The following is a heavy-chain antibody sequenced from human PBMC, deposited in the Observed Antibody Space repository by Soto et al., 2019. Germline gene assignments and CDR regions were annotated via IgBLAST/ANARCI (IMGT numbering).Heavy chain of an antibody. CDR1: GYTFSSYH. CDR2: ISAYNGNT. Sequence: QIQLVQSGAEVKKPGASVKVSCKASGYTFSSYHITWVRQAPGQGLEWMGWISAYNGNTNYAQNLQGRVTMTTDPSTSTAYMELRSLRSDDTAVYYCARDLPPVDYWGQGTLVAVSS. V-gene: IGHV1-18*01. CDR3: ARDLPPVDY. J-gene: IGHJ4*02.